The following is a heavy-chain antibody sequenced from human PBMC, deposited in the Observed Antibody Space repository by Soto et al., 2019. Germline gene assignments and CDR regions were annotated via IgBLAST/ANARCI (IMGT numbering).Heavy chain of an antibody. CDR2: INHSGSS. J-gene: IGHJ4*02. CDR3: TRGLFSGSSYSGSWYYFDS. Sequence: PSETKSLTCTVSGGYISGYIWTWIRQHPGKGLQWIGQINHSGSSIYNPSLKNRVTISTMSNNKFSLELSSVTAADTAVYYCTRGLFSGSSYSGSWYYFDSWGQGTMVTVS. D-gene: IGHD1-26*01. V-gene: IGHV4-34*01. CDR1: GGYISGYI.